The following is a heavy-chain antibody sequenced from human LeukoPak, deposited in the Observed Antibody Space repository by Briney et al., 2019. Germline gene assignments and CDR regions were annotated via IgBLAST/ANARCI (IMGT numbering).Heavy chain of an antibody. Sequence: PSETLSLTCTVSGGSISSYYWSWIRQPPGKGLEWIGYIYYSGSTNYNPSLKSQVTISVDTSKNQFSLKLSSVTAADTAVYYCARARGDYDSSGSDFDYWGQGTLVTVSS. CDR3: ARARGDYDSSGSDFDY. V-gene: IGHV4-59*01. CDR2: IYYSGST. J-gene: IGHJ4*02. CDR1: GGSISSYY. D-gene: IGHD3-22*01.